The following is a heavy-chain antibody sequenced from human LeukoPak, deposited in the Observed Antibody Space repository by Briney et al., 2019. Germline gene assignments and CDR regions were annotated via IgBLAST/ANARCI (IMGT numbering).Heavy chain of an antibody. D-gene: IGHD3-10*01. CDR3: ASYYASGSSRFDY. Sequence: SETLSLTCAVYGGSFSGYYWSWIRQPPGKGLEWIGSIHYSGTTCYNPSLKSRVTISVDTSNNQFYLELSSVTAADTAVYYCASYYASGSSRFDYWGQGTLVTVSS. CDR2: IHYSGTT. V-gene: IGHV4-34*01. J-gene: IGHJ4*02. CDR1: GGSFSGYY.